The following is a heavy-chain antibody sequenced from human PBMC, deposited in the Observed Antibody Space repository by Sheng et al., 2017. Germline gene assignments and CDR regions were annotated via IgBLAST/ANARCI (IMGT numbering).Heavy chain of an antibody. Sequence: EVQLVESGGGLVKPGGSLRLSCAASGFTFSSYSMNWVRQAPGKGLEWVSSISSSSSYIYYADSVKGRFTISRDNAKNSLYLQMNSLRAEDTVVYYCARDPTADIVAGENWFDPWGQGTLVTVSS. CDR3: ARDPTADIVAGENWFDP. CDR1: GFTFSSYS. V-gene: IGHV3-21*01. D-gene: IGHD2-15*01. J-gene: IGHJ5*02. CDR2: ISSSSSYI.